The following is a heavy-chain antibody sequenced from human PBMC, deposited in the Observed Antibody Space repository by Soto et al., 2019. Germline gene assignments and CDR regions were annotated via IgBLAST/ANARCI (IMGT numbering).Heavy chain of an antibody. Sequence: QVQLVESGGGVVQPGRSLRLSCAASGFTFSSYGMHWVRQAPGKGLEWVAVIWYAGSNKYYADSVKGRFTISRDNSKNTLYLQMNSLRAEDTAVYYCARDGDQAYYDYVWGSYRSWGAFDIWGQGTMVTVSS. J-gene: IGHJ3*02. CDR2: IWYAGSNK. D-gene: IGHD3-16*02. CDR3: ARDGDQAYYDYVWGSYRSWGAFDI. V-gene: IGHV3-33*01. CDR1: GFTFSSYG.